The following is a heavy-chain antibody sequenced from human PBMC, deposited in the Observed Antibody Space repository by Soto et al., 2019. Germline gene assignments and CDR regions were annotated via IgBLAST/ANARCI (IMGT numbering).Heavy chain of an antibody. CDR3: ATARHNWNYGGGYFDY. Sequence: EVQLVESGGGLVKPGRSLRLSCEVSGFDFTKAWLSWVRQAPGKGLEWVGRIQSKADGGTADYPSSVRDRVKISRDDSIKTRYRLLSSLKTEDTGTYCCATARHNWNYGGGYFDYWGQGIRVTVST. D-gene: IGHD1-7*01. V-gene: IGHV3-15*05. CDR2: IQSKADGGTA. J-gene: IGHJ4*02. CDR1: GFDFTKAW.